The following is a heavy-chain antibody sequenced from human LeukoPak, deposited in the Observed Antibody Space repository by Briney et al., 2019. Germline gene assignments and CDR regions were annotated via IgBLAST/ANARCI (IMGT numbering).Heavy chain of an antibody. Sequence: SETLSLTCAVYGGSFSGYYWSWIRQPPGKGLEWIGEINHSGSTNYNPSLKSRVTISVDTSKNQSSLKLSSVTAADTAVYYCARDSSSWYGGFDYWGQGTLVTVSS. CDR3: ARDSSSWYGGFDY. J-gene: IGHJ4*02. CDR2: INHSGST. V-gene: IGHV4-34*01. CDR1: GGSFSGYY. D-gene: IGHD6-13*01.